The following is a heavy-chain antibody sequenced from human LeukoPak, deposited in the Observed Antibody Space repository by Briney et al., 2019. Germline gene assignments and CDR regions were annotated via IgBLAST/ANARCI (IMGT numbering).Heavy chain of an antibody. D-gene: IGHD2-2*01. CDR3: AREGGLGYCSSTSCYGFNWFDP. CDR1: GYTFTSNY. V-gene: IGHV1-46*01. Sequence: ASVKVSCKAFGYTFTSNYMHWVRQAPGQGPEWMGVISPSGGSTTYAQKFQGRVTLTRDMSTSTDYLELSSLRSEDTAVYYCAREGGLGYCSSTSCYGFNWFDPWGQGTLVTVSS. J-gene: IGHJ5*02. CDR2: ISPSGGST.